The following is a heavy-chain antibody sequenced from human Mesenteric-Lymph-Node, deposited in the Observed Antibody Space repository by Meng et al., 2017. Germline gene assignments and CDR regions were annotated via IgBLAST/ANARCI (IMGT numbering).Heavy chain of an antibody. CDR3: ARGGGYCSSTSCPTDAFDI. V-gene: IGHV3-30*04. CDR2: ISYDGSNK. Sequence: GESLKISCAASGFTLSTYAMNWVRQAPGKGLEWVAVISYDGSNKYYADSVKGRFTISRDNSKNTLYLQMNSLRAEDTAVYYCARGGGYCSSTSCPTDAFDIWGQGTMVTVSS. D-gene: IGHD2-2*01. CDR1: GFTLSTYA. J-gene: IGHJ3*02.